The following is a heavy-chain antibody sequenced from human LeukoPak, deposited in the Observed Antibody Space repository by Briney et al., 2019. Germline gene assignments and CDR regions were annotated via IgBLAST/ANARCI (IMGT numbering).Heavy chain of an antibody. CDR3: ASNTGSDSSGYAY. CDR2: ISVYNGDT. CDR1: GYTFTSYG. D-gene: IGHD3-22*01. J-gene: IGHJ4*02. Sequence: ASVKVSCKASGYTFTSYGITWVRQAPGQGLEWMGWISVYNGDTNYEQKLQGRVTMTTETSTSTAYMELRSLRSNGTAVYYCASNTGSDSSGYAYWGEGTLVTVSS. V-gene: IGHV1-18*01.